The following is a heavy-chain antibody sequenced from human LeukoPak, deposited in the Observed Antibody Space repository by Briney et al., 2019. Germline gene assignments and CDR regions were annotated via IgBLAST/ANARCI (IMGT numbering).Heavy chain of an antibody. D-gene: IGHD5-12*01. CDR1: GYTLTSYG. V-gene: IGHV1-18*01. CDR3: ARVAGTYSGYARYFDY. Sequence: ASVKVSCKASGYTLTSYGISWVRQAPGQGLEWMGWISGYNGNTNYAQNLQGRVTMTTDTSTGTAYMEFRSLRSDGTAVYYCARVAGTYSGYARYFDYWGQGTLVTVSS. J-gene: IGHJ4*02. CDR2: ISGYNGNT.